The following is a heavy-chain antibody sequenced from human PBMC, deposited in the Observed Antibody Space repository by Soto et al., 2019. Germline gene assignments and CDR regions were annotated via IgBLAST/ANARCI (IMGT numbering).Heavy chain of an antibody. CDR3: ARGPVGMITFGGVYLNHGFDY. CDR2: IYYSGST. CDR1: GGSISSGGYY. Sequence: QVQLQESGPGLVKPSQTLSLTCTVSGGSISSGGYYWSWIRQHPGKGLEWIGYIYYSGSTYYNPSLKSRVTISVDTSKNQFSLKLSSVTAADTAVYYCARGPVGMITFGGVYLNHGFDYWGQGTLVTVSS. V-gene: IGHV4-31*03. J-gene: IGHJ4*02. D-gene: IGHD3-16*01.